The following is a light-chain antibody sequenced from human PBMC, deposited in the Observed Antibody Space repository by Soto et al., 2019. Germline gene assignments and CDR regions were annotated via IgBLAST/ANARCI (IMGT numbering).Light chain of an antibody. J-gene: IGLJ2*01. Sequence: QSVLTQPPSASGSPGQSVTISCTGTSGDVGSYRFVSWYQQHPGKAPKLLIYEVTKRPSGVPDRFSAFTSGNTASLTVSGLQADDEADYYCSSYAGNNNVIFGGGTKLTVL. CDR3: SSYAGNNNVI. CDR2: EVT. V-gene: IGLV2-8*01. CDR1: SGDVGSYRF.